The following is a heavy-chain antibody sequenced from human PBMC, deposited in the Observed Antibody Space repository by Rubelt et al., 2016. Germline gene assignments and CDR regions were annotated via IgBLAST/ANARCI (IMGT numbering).Heavy chain of an antibody. CDR2: IYYSGSS. CDR3: AGGITIFGVASGYFDY. J-gene: IGHJ4*02. V-gene: IGHV4-59*01. CDR1: GGSISSYY. Sequence: QVQLQESGPGLVKPSETLSLTCTVSGGSISSYYWSWIRQPPGKGLEGIGYIYYSGSSNYNPPLKSRVTLSVDTSKNQFSLKLSCVTAADAAVYYCAGGITIFGVASGYFDYWGQGTLVTVSS. D-gene: IGHD3-3*01.